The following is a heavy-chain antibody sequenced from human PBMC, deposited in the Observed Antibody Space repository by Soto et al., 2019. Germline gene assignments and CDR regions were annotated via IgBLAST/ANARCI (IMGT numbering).Heavy chain of an antibody. Sequence: QLQLQESGPGLVKPSETLSLTCSVSGDSISSSSYYWGWIRQPPGKGLEWIGTINYSGSTYYNPSIKSRFDMSVDPAKNQFALQVCSGTAADTAVYYWASLYGDYVPYWGQGILVSVSS. J-gene: IGHJ4*02. CDR1: GDSISSSSYY. D-gene: IGHD4-17*01. CDR3: ASLYGDYVPY. V-gene: IGHV4-39*01. CDR2: INYSGST.